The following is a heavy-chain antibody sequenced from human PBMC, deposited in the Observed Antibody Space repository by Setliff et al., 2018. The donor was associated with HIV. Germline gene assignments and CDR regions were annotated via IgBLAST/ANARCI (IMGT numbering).Heavy chain of an antibody. CDR1: GYTFTTYG. CDR3: ARVGSYWSTFDY. V-gene: IGHV7-4-1*02. Sequence: ASVKVSCRASGYTFTTYGISWVRQAPGQGFEWMGWINTETGNPMYAQGFRGRFVFSLDTSVSTTYLQINSLKAEDTAMYYCARVGSYWSTFDYWGQGALVTVSS. CDR2: INTETGNP. J-gene: IGHJ4*02. D-gene: IGHD1-26*01.